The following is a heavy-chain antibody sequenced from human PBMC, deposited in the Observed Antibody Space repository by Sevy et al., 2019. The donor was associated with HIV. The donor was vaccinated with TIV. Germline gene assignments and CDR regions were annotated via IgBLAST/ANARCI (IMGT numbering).Heavy chain of an antibody. CDR1: GGSFSGYY. CDR3: ARVDTAMVKGGYYFDY. D-gene: IGHD5-18*01. CDR2: INHSGST. Sequence: SETLSLTCAVYGGSFSGYYWSWIRQPPGKGLEWIGEINHSGSTNYNPSLKSRVTISVDTSKNQFSLKLSSVTAADTAVYYCARVDTAMVKGGYYFDYWGQGTLVTVSS. V-gene: IGHV4-34*01. J-gene: IGHJ4*02.